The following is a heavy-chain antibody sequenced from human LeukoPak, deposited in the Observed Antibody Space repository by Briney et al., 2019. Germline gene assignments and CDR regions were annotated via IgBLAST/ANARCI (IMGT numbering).Heavy chain of an antibody. J-gene: IGHJ4*02. CDR1: GFTFSSYA. V-gene: IGHV3-23*01. Sequence: GGSLRLSCAASGFTFSSYAMSWVRQAPGKGLEWVSAISGSGGSTYYADSVKGRFTISRDNSKNTLYLQMNSLRAEDTAVYYCARDRGYTSGMDYWGQGTLVTVSS. CDR3: ARDRGYTSGMDY. CDR2: ISGSGGST. D-gene: IGHD1-1*01.